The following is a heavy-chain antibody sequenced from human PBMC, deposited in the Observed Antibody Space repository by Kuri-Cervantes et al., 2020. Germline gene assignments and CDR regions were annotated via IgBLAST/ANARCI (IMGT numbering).Heavy chain of an antibody. D-gene: IGHD3-22*01. Sequence: GESLKISCAASGFTFSNYGTHWVRQSPGKGLEWLAFIKYDGRDKYYADSVKGRFTISRDNSKNTLYLQMNSLRPEDTAVYYCAKDIVVMVPSTRSGPRAKYYYDASGPDYWGLGTLVTVSS. CDR3: AKDIVVMVPSTRSGPRAKYYYDASGPDY. J-gene: IGHJ4*02. CDR2: IKYDGRDK. V-gene: IGHV3-30*02. CDR1: GFTFSNYG.